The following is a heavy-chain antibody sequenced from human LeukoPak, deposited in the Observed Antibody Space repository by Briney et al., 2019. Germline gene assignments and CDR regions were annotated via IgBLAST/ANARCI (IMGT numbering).Heavy chain of an antibody. V-gene: IGHV1-8*02. CDR3: ARGPSYDILTGYYLYYYYYMDV. CDR1: GYTFTGYY. Sequence: ASVKVSCKPSGYTFTGYYIHWVRQATGQGLEWMGWMNPNSGNTGYAQKFQGRVTMTRNTSISTAYMELSSLRSEDTAVYYCARGPSYDILTGYYLYYYYYMDVWGKGTTVTISS. J-gene: IGHJ6*03. CDR2: MNPNSGNT. D-gene: IGHD3-9*01.